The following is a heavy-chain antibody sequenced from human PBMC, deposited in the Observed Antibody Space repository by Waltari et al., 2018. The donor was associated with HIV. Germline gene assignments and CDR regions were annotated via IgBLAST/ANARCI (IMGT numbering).Heavy chain of an antibody. CDR3: ASTHCSSTSCYADWYFDL. J-gene: IGHJ2*01. CDR2: IYYSGST. D-gene: IGHD2-2*01. V-gene: IGHV4-31*03. Sequence: QVQLQESGPGLVKPSQTLSLTCTVSGGSISSGGYYWSWFRQHPGKGLEWIGYIYYSGSTYYNPSLKSRVTISVDTSKNQFSLKLSSVTAADTAVYYCASTHCSSTSCYADWYFDLWGRGTLVTVSS. CDR1: GGSISSGGYY.